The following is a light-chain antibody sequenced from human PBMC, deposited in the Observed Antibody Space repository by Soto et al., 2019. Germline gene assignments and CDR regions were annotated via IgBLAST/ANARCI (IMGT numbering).Light chain of an antibody. CDR1: QSVSSY. CDR3: QQRTNWPIT. V-gene: IGKV3-11*01. CDR2: DAF. J-gene: IGKJ5*01. Sequence: EIVLTQSPATRSLSPGERATLSCRASQSVSSYLAWYQQKPGQAPRLLIYDAFNRATGIPARFSGSGSGTDFTLTISSLEPEDFAVYYCQQRTNWPITFGQGTRLEIK.